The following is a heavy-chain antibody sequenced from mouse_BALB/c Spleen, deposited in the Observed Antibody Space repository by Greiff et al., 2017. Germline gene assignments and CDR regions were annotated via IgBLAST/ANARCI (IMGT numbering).Heavy chain of an antibody. D-gene: IGHD1-1*01. Sequence: EVQLQQPGPSLVKPSQTLSLTCSVSGDSITSCYWNWIRKFPGNKLEYMGYISYSGSTYYNPSLKSRISITRDTSKNQYYLQLNSVTTEDTATYYGARDGSSYVWFAYWGQGTLVTVSA. CDR1: GDSITSCY. CDR3: ARDGSSYVWFAY. CDR2: ISYSGST. V-gene: IGHV3-8*02. J-gene: IGHJ3*01.